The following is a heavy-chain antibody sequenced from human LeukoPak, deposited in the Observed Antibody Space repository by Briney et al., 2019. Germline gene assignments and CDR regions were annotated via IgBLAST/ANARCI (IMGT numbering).Heavy chain of an antibody. Sequence: ASVKVSCKASGYTFTGYYMHWVRQAPGQGLEWMGRINPNSGGTNYAQKFQGRVTMTRDTSISTAYMELSRLRSDDTAVYYCARDRSGVLWFGESLSWFDPWGQGTLVTVSS. CDR3: ARDRSGVLWFGESLSWFDP. CDR2: INPNSGGT. V-gene: IGHV1-2*06. J-gene: IGHJ5*02. D-gene: IGHD3-10*01. CDR1: GYTFTGYY.